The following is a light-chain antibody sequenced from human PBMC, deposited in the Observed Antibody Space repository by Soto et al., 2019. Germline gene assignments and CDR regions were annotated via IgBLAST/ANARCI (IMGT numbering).Light chain of an antibody. Sequence: DIQLTQSPSFLSASVGDRVTITCRASQGISDYLAWYQQEPGKAPKVLIYITSTLQSGVPSRFSGRGSGTEFTLTISSLQPEDSATYYCQQLRSYPLSFGGGTKVEI. V-gene: IGKV1-9*01. J-gene: IGKJ4*01. CDR1: QGISDY. CDR3: QQLRSYPLS. CDR2: ITS.